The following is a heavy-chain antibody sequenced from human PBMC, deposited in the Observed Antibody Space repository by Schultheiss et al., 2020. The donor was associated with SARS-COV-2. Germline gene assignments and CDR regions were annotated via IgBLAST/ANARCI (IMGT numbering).Heavy chain of an antibody. Sequence: GGSLRLSCAASGFTFSNAWMNWVRQAPGKGLEWVANIKQDGSEKYYVDSVKGRFTISRDNSKNTLYLHMKSLRVEDTAVYYCARDGALSAAADYWSQGTLVTVSS. CDR3: ARDGALSAAADY. CDR2: IKQDGSEK. D-gene: IGHD6-13*01. CDR1: GFTFSNAW. J-gene: IGHJ4*02. V-gene: IGHV3-7*01.